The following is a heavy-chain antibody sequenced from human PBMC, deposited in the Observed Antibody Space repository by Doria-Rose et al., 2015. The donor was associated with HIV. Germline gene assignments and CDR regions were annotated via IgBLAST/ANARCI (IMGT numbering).Heavy chain of an antibody. Sequence: QVQLVQSGAEVKKPGASVTVSCKTSGYTFSAYAIHWVRQAPGQRLEWMGWLNVGSGDTRYSRKFQDRVTITSDTSANTGYMALSSLRSEGTAVYYCARIHSLSSSSLGHWGQGTLVTVSS. CDR3: ARIHSLSSSSLGH. D-gene: IGHD6-13*01. CDR2: LNVGSGDT. CDR1: GYTFSAYA. V-gene: IGHV1-3*01. J-gene: IGHJ4*02.